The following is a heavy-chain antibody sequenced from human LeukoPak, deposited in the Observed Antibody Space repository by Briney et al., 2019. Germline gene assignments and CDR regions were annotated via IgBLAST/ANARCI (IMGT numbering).Heavy chain of an antibody. CDR3: AKGRKSYYYGMDV. Sequence: GGSLRLSCAASGFTFSSFVMSWVRQAPGKGLEWVSGISGSGGSTYYADSVKGQFTISRDNSKNTLYLQMNSLRAEDTAVYHCAKGRKSYYYGMDVWGQGTTVTVSS. CDR1: GFTFSSFV. J-gene: IGHJ6*02. CDR2: ISGSGGST. V-gene: IGHV3-23*01.